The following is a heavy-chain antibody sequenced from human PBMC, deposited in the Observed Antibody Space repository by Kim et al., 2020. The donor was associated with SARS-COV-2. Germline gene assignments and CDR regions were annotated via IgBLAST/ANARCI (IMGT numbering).Heavy chain of an antibody. CDR2: ISSSGSTI. J-gene: IGHJ5*02. CDR3: ARGGGNLRDGYNR. CDR1: GFTFSSYE. V-gene: IGHV3-48*03. D-gene: IGHD5-12*01. Sequence: GGSLRLSCAASGFTFSSYEMNWVRQAPGKGLEWVSYISSSGSTIYYADSVKGRFTISRDNAKNSLYLQMNSLRAEDTAVYYCARGGGNLRDGYNRWGQGTLVTVSS.